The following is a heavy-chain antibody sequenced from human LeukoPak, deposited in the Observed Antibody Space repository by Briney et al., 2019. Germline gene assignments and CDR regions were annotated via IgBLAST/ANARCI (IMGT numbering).Heavy chain of an antibody. Sequence: GGSLRLSCGASGFIFSSYAMSWVRQAPGKGLEWVSTINHNEDNTYYAASEKGRFTISRDNFKNTLYLQMNRLRAEDTAVYYCAKALANWGQGTLVTVSS. CDR2: INHNEDNT. CDR1: GFIFSSYA. V-gene: IGHV3-23*01. CDR3: AKALAN. J-gene: IGHJ4*02.